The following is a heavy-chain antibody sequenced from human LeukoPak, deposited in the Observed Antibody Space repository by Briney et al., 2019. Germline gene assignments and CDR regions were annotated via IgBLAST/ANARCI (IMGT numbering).Heavy chain of an antibody. CDR2: ISGSGGST. V-gene: IGHV3-23*01. CDR1: GVTFSSYA. CDR3: SKARRQLPRTSFDY. J-gene: IGHJ4*02. D-gene: IGHD2-2*01. Sequence: GGSLRLSCAASGVTFSSYAMSWVRQAPGKGLEWVSAISGSGGSTYYADSVKGRFTISRDNSKNTLYLQMNSLRAEDTAVYYCSKARRQLPRTSFDYWGKGTLVTVSS.